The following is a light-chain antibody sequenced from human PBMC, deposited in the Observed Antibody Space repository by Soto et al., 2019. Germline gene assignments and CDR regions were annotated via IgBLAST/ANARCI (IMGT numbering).Light chain of an antibody. V-gene: IGKV3-20*01. CDR1: QSVSSSY. J-gene: IGKJ1*01. CDR3: QQYGSSPPWT. CDR2: GAS. Sequence: EIVLTQSPGTLSLSPGERATLSCRASQSVSSSYLAWYQQKPGQAPRLLIYGASSRATGIPDRFSGSGSGTYFTLTSSRLEPADFAVYYCQQYGSSPPWTFGQGTKVEIK.